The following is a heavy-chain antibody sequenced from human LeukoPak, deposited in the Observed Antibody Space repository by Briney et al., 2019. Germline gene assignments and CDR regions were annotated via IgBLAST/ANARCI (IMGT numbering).Heavy chain of an antibody. V-gene: IGHV1-69*13. CDR1: GGTFSSYA. J-gene: IGHJ5*02. CDR2: IIPIFGTA. CDR3: ARSLWFGELEWSLFDP. D-gene: IGHD3-10*01. Sequence: SVKVSCKASGGTFSSYAISWVRQAPGQGLEWMGGIIPIFGTANYAQKFQGRVTITADESTSTAYMELSRLRSDDTAVYYCARSLWFGELEWSLFDPWGQGTLVTVSS.